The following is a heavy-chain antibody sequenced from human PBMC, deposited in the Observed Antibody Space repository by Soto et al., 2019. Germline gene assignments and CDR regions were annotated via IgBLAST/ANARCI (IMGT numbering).Heavy chain of an antibody. V-gene: IGHV3-33*01. D-gene: IGHD6-13*01. J-gene: IGHJ6*03. Sequence: QVQLVESGGGVVQPGRSLRLSCAASGFTFSSYGMHWVRQAPGKGLEWVAVIWYDGSNKYYADSVKGRFTISRDNSKNTLYLQMNSLRAEDTAVYYCARGASSSWLGHTRYYMDVWGKGTTVTVSS. CDR2: IWYDGSNK. CDR3: ARGASSSWLGHTRYYMDV. CDR1: GFTFSSYG.